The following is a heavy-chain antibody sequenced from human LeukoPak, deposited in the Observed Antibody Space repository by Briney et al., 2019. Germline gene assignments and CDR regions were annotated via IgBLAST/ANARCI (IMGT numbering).Heavy chain of an antibody. J-gene: IGHJ4*02. V-gene: IGHV4-38-2*02. D-gene: IGHD3-10*01. CDR3: ARDRDPPTLVRGVLAD. CDR1: GYSITSGYY. CDR2: IYHSGST. Sequence: SETLSLTCSVSGYSITSGYYWAWIRQPPGKGLEWIGNIYHSGSTYYSMSLESRATISVDTSKNQFSLSLTSVTAADTAVYFCARDRDPPTLVRGVLADWGQGTLVTVSS.